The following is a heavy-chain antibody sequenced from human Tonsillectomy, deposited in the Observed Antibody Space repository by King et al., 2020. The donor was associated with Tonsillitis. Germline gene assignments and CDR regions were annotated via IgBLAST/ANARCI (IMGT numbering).Heavy chain of an antibody. V-gene: IGHV3-30*04. CDR2: ISYEGSNK. D-gene: IGHD3-22*01. CDR1: GFTFSSYA. CDR3: AKTYYYDSSGPDI. Sequence: VQLVESGGGVVQPGRSLRLSCAASGFTFSSYAMHWVRQAPGKGLEWVAVISYEGSNKYYEDSVKGQFTISRDNSKNTLYLQMNSLRAEDTAVYYCAKTYYYDSSGPDIWGQGTMVTVSS. J-gene: IGHJ3*02.